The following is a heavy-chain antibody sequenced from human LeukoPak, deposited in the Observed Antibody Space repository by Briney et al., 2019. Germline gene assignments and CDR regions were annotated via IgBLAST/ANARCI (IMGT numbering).Heavy chain of an antibody. CDR1: GGSISSSSYY. V-gene: IGHV4-39*01. Sequence: KPSETLSLTCTVSGGSISSSSYYWGWIRQPPGKGLEWIGSIYYSGSTYYNPSLRSRVTISVDTSKNQFSLKLTSVTAADTAVYYCANLRRGYYAFDYWGQGTLVTVSS. J-gene: IGHJ4*02. D-gene: IGHD3-22*01. CDR2: IYYSGST. CDR3: ANLRRGYYAFDY.